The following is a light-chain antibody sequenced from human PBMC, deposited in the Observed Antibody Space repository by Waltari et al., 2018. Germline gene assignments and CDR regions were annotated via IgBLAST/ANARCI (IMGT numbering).Light chain of an antibody. CDR3: QQYNNWPPNT. CDR2: GAS. CDR1: QSVSSK. J-gene: IGKJ4*01. Sequence: EIVMTQSPATLSVSQGERATLSCRASQSVSSKLAWYQQKPGQAPRLLIYGASTRATGIPDRFSGSGSGTEFTLTISSLQSEDFAVYFCQQYNNWPPNTFGGGTK. V-gene: IGKV3-15*01.